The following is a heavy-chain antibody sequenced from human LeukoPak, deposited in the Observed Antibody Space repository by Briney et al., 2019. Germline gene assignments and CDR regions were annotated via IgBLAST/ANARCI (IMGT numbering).Heavy chain of an antibody. CDR3: VRGVGVSRFNYFDP. J-gene: IGHJ5*02. CDR1: GFTFSSYW. CDR2: INNDGSST. V-gene: IGHV3-74*01. D-gene: IGHD1-26*01. Sequence: GGSLRLSCAASGFTFSSYWMHWVRQAPGKGLVWVSHINNDGSSTTYADSVKGRFTISRDNSKNTLYLQMNSLRDDDTAVYYCVRGVGVSRFNYFDPWGQGTLVAVSS.